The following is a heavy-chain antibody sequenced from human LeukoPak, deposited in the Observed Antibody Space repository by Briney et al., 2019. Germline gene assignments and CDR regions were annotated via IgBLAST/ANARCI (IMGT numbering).Heavy chain of an antibody. CDR2: INHSGST. D-gene: IGHD2-2*02. CDR3: ARGAVVVPAAISPLLIYYYGMDV. CDR1: GGSFSGYY. V-gene: IGHV4-34*01. Sequence: PSEALSLTCAVYGGSFSGYYWSWIRQPPGKGLEWIGEINHSGSTNYNPSLKSRVTISVDTSKNQFSLKLSSVTAADTAVYYCARGAVVVPAAISPLLIYYYGMDVWGQGTTVTVSS. J-gene: IGHJ6*02.